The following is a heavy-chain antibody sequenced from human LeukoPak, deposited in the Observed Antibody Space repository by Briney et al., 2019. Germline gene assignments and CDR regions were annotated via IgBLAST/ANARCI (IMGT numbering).Heavy chain of an antibody. J-gene: IGHJ4*02. CDR2: ISSSSSTI. CDR3: VKDRGGLARDFDQ. CDR1: GFTFSSYS. D-gene: IGHD3-10*01. V-gene: IGHV3-48*01. Sequence: GGSLRLSCAASGFTFSSYSMNWVRQAPGKGLEWVSYISSSSSTIYYADSVKGRFTISRDNAKNSLYLQMNSLRAEDTAVYYCVKDRGGLARDFDQWGQGTLVTVSS.